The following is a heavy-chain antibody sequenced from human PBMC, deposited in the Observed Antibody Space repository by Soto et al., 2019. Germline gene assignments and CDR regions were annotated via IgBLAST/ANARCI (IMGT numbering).Heavy chain of an antibody. J-gene: IGHJ4*02. CDR1: GNSVSRVGIH. Sequence: PPETLSLTCTLSGNSVSRVGIHLAWLRRPQGNRLEWIGYLYNGGSTYYRRSLESRMHMSLDATRNPYSLRLTSVTAADTAVYFCARAPVGLDTISYFDYWGQGKLVTVSS. CDR3: ARAPVGLDTISYFDY. CDR2: LYNGGST. D-gene: IGHD3-3*01. V-gene: IGHV4-30-4*01.